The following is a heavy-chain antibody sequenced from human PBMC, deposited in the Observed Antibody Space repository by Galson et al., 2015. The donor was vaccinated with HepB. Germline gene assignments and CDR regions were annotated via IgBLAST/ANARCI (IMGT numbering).Heavy chain of an antibody. Sequence: SVKVSCKASGYTFTGYYMHWVRQAPGQGLEWMGWINPNSGGTNYAQKFQGRVTMTRDTSISTAYMELSRLRSDDTAVYYCARDGEYCGGDCYSSAFDIWGQGTMVTVSS. CDR2: INPNSGGT. V-gene: IGHV1-2*02. J-gene: IGHJ3*02. D-gene: IGHD2-21*02. CDR3: ARDGEYCGGDCYSSAFDI. CDR1: GYTFTGYY.